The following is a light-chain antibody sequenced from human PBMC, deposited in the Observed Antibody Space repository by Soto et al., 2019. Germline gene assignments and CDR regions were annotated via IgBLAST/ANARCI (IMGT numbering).Light chain of an antibody. Sequence: QSVLTQPASVSGSPGQSITISCTGTSSDAGGYNYVSWYQQHPGKAPKLMIYEVSNRPSGVSNRFSGSKSGNTASLTISGLQAEDDADYYCSSYTSSSTPWVFGTGTKVTVL. V-gene: IGLV2-14*01. CDR1: SSDAGGYNY. CDR3: SSYTSSSTPWV. J-gene: IGLJ1*01. CDR2: EVS.